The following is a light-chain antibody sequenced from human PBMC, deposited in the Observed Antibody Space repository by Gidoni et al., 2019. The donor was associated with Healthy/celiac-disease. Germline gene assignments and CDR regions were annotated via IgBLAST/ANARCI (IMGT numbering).Light chain of an antibody. Sequence: DIQMPRSPSSLSASVGDRVTITCQASQDISNYLNWYQQKPGKAPKLLIYDASNLETGVPSRFSGSGSGTDFTFTISSLQPEDIATYYCQQYDNLPVTFGGGTKVEIK. V-gene: IGKV1-33*01. CDR3: QQYDNLPVT. J-gene: IGKJ4*01. CDR1: QDISNY. CDR2: DAS.